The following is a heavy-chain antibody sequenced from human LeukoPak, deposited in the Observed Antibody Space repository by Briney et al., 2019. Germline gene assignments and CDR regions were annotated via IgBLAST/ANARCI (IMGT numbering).Heavy chain of an antibody. V-gene: IGHV1-2*04. CDR3: ATGLFYGRGYYFGY. J-gene: IGHJ4*02. CDR2: INPNSGGT. D-gene: IGHD2-21*01. Sequence: ASVKVSCKASGYTFTGYYMHWVRQAPGQGLEWMGWINPNSGGTNYAQKFQGWVTMTRDTSISTAYMELSRLRSDDTAVYYCATGLFYGRGYYFGYWGQGTLVTVSS. CDR1: GYTFTGYY.